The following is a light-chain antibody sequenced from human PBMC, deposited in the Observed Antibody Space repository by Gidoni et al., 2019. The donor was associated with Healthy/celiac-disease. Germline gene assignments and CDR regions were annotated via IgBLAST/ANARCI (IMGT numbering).Light chain of an antibody. V-gene: IGKV3-15*01. CDR2: GAS. CDR1: QSVSSN. CDR3: QQYNNWPLP. J-gene: IGKJ4*01. Sequence: EIVLTQSPATLSVSPGERATLSCRASQSVSSNLAWYQQKPGQAPRLLIYGASTRATGIAARFTLTISSLQSEDFAVYYCQQYNNWPLPFGGGTKVEIK.